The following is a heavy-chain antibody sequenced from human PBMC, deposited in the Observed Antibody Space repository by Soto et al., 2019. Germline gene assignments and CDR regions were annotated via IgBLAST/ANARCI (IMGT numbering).Heavy chain of an antibody. CDR2: IFPSDSDT. CDR1: GYKFTSSG. CDR3: ARTFMVTSGGVMEQIYWSFDL. Sequence: VESVTISCRTSGYKFTSSGIAWVLQKPGKGLECMGIIFPSDSDTRYSPSFQGQVTISADRSTSTVFLQWASLKASDTAVYYCARTFMVTSGGVMEQIYWSFDLWGRGTMVTVSS. J-gene: IGHJ2*01. D-gene: IGHD3-16*01. V-gene: IGHV5-51*01.